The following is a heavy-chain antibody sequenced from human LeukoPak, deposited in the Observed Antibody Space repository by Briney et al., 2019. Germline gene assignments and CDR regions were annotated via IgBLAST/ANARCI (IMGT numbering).Heavy chain of an antibody. CDR2: ISGSGDNT. CDR3: ARRGWLINFDY. V-gene: IGHV3-23*01. CDR1: GFTFSNYA. Sequence: GGSLRLSCAASGFTFSNYAMSWVRQAPGKGLEWVSIISGSGDNTHYADSVKGRFTISRDNSKNTLYLQMKTLRAEDTAIYYCARRGWLINFDYWGQGTPVTVSS. D-gene: IGHD5-12*01. J-gene: IGHJ4*02.